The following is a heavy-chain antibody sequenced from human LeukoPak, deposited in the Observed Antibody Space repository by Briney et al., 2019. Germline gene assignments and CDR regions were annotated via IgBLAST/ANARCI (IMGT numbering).Heavy chain of an antibody. Sequence: GGSLRLSCTASGFLFRDYGRNWVRQAPGEGLEWVTFIRYDGSKQYYTDSVKGRFTISKDNSKNTVSLQMNSLRVEDTAIYYCAKDGVNYDFWNGYFDHWGQGVLVTVSS. CDR1: GFLFRDYG. D-gene: IGHD3-3*01. J-gene: IGHJ1*01. CDR2: IRYDGSKQ. V-gene: IGHV3-30*02. CDR3: AKDGVNYDFWNGYFDH.